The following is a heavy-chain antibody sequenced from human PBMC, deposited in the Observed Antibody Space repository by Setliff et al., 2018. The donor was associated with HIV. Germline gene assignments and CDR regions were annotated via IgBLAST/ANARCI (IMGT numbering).Heavy chain of an antibody. CDR1: GGSISSNW. CDR2: IYYSGST. CDR3: ARSQPDTIFGVVVFDS. J-gene: IGHJ4*02. D-gene: IGHD3-3*01. Sequence: SETLSLTCAVSGGSISSNWWSWVRQSPGKGLEWIGEIYYSGSTYYNPSLKSRVTISVDTSKNQLSLKLTSMTAADTAVYYCARSQPDTIFGVVVFDSWGQGTLVTVSS. V-gene: IGHV4-4*02.